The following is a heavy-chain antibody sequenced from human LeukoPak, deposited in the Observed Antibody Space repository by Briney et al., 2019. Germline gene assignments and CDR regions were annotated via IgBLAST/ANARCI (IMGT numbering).Heavy chain of an antibody. D-gene: IGHD2-15*01. CDR1: GFTFSTYS. Sequence: PGGSLRLSCAASGFTFSTYSMNWVRQAPGKGLEWVSYISSSSSTIYYADSVKGRFTISRDNAKNSLFLQMNRLRGEDTAIYFCAREIPGRIAADCWGQGTLVTASS. V-gene: IGHV3-48*01. CDR2: ISSSSSTI. CDR3: AREIPGRIAADC. J-gene: IGHJ4*02.